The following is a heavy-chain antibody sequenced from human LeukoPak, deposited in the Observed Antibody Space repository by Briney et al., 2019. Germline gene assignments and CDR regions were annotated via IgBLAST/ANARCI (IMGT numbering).Heavy chain of an antibody. D-gene: IGHD1/OR15-1a*01. Sequence: SGGSLRLSCAASVFIFGNFWMSWVRQAPGRGLQWVATMKGDGSHIYYVDSVKGRFTISRDNARNSLYLQMNSLRAEDTAVYYCAKLLHGGTTYDYWGQGALVTVSS. CDR3: AKLLHGGTTYDY. CDR1: VFIFGNFW. J-gene: IGHJ4*02. V-gene: IGHV3-7*01. CDR2: MKGDGSHI.